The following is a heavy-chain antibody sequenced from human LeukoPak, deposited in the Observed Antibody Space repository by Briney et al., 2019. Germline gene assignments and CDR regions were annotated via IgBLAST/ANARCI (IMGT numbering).Heavy chain of an antibody. D-gene: IGHD2-2*01. Sequence: LETLSLTCTVSGSMYNYYWSWIRQPPGKGLEWIGYIYYSGSTNYNPSLKSRVTISVDTSKNQFSLKLSSVTAADTAVYYCARASYCSSTSCPLYYYYYGMDVWGQGTTVTVSS. V-gene: IGHV4-59*01. CDR1: GSMYNYY. CDR3: ARASYCSSTSCPLYYYYYGMDV. J-gene: IGHJ6*02. CDR2: IYYSGST.